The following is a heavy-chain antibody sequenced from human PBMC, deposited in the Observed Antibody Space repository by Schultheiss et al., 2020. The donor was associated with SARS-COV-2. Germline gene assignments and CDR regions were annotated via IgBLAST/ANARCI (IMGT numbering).Heavy chain of an antibody. J-gene: IGHJ2*01. D-gene: IGHD3-10*01. CDR1: GYTFTSYY. Sequence: ASVKVSCKASGYTFTSYYMHWVRQAPGQGLEWMGIINPSGGSTSYAQKFQGRVTMTRDTSTSTVYMELSSLRGEDTAVYYCAKDPMTYGSGSSNWYFEVFGRGTLVTVSS. CDR2: INPSGGST. CDR3: AKDPMTYGSGSSNWYFEV. V-gene: IGHV1-46*01.